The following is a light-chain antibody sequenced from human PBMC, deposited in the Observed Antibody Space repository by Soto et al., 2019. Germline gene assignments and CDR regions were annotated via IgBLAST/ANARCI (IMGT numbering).Light chain of an antibody. Sequence: DIQMTQSPSTLSASVGDRVTITCRASQSISVFLAWYQQKPGRAPKLLIYAASTLESGVPSRFSGSGSETEFLLTISSLQPDDSATYYCQQYKNYSTFGQGTTLEIK. J-gene: IGKJ2*01. CDR3: QQYKNYST. V-gene: IGKV1-5*03. CDR2: AAS. CDR1: QSISVF.